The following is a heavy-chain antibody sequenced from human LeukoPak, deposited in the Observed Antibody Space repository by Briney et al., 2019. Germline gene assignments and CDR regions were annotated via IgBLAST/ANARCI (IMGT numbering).Heavy chain of an antibody. CDR2: IKRDGSGT. CDR3: ARSNGFGMDV. V-gene: IGHV3-74*01. CDR1: GFTFSFNS. Sequence: TGGSLRLSCAASGFTFSFNSMHWVRQSPGKGLVWVSRIKRDGSGTTYADSVKGRVTISRDNAKSTLYLQMSSLRAEDTAVYYCARSNGFGMDVWGQGTTVTVSS. J-gene: IGHJ6*02. D-gene: IGHD2-8*01.